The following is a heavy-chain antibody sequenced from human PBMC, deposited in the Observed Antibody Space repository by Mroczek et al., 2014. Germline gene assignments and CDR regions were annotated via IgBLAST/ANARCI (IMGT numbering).Heavy chain of an antibody. CDR1: GGSFSGYY. J-gene: IGHJ6*02. Sequence: QVQLQQWGAGLLKPSETLSLTCAVYGGSFSGYYWSWIRQPPGKGLEWIGEINHSGSTNYNPSLKSRVTISVDTSKNQFSLKLSSVTAADTAVYYCARDIVVVPAANVGSHYYYYGMDVWGQGNPGHRLL. CDR2: INHSGST. V-gene: IGHV4-34*01. D-gene: IGHD2-2*01. CDR3: ARDIVVVPAANVGSHYYYYGMDV.